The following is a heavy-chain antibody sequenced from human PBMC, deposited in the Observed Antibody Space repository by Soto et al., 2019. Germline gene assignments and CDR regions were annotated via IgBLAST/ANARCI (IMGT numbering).Heavy chain of an antibody. Sequence: QVQLQESGPGLVKPSETLSLTCIVSGDSISSYYWSWIRQPPGKGLEWIGYVYYTGSAKYNPSLNYNPSLKSRVSISFDTSKNQVSLKLSSVTAADAAVYYCARQSLWFRELSAFDVWGQGTMVTVSS. CDR2: VYYTGSAKYNPSL. CDR3: ARQSLWFRELSAFDV. V-gene: IGHV4-59*01. J-gene: IGHJ3*01. CDR1: GDSISSYY. D-gene: IGHD3-10*01.